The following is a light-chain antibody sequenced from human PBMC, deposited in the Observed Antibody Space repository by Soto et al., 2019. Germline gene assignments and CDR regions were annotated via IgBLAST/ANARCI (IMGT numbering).Light chain of an antibody. CDR2: DAS. J-gene: IGKJ2*01. Sequence: EIVMTQSPATLSVSPGERATLSCRASQSVSSNLAWYQQKPGQAPRLLMYDASNRATGIPARFSGSGSGTDFTLTISSLEPEDFAVYYCQQRSNWPPMYTFGQGTKLEIK. CDR3: QQRSNWPPMYT. V-gene: IGKV3-11*01. CDR1: QSVSSN.